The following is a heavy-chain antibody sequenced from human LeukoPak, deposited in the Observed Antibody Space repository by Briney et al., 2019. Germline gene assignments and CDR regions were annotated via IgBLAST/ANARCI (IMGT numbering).Heavy chain of an antibody. Sequence: SETLSLTCTVSGYSISSGYYWGWIRQPPGKGLEWIGSIYYSGSTYYNPSLKSRVTISVDTSKNQFSLKLSSVTAADTAVYYCARDLGTAMVYYFDYWGQGTLVTVSS. CDR2: IYYSGST. CDR3: ARDLGTAMVYYFDY. CDR1: GYSISSGYY. J-gene: IGHJ4*02. D-gene: IGHD5-18*01. V-gene: IGHV4-38-2*02.